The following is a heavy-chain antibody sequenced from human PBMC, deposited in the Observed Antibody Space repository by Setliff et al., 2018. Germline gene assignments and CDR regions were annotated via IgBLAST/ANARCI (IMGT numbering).Heavy chain of an antibody. J-gene: IGHJ5*02. CDR1: GFRFTNFG. CDR2: ISPYKSDT. D-gene: IGHD2-2*01. V-gene: IGHV1-18*01. Sequence: ASVKVSCKTSGFRFTNFGFSWVRQAPGQGLEWMGWISPYKSDTNYAQKFQGRVSMTTDTSTSTAYMELRNLRSDDTALYYCARAPLMVVVPPDAHRFDPWGQGTLVTVSS. CDR3: ARAPLMVVVPPDAHRFDP.